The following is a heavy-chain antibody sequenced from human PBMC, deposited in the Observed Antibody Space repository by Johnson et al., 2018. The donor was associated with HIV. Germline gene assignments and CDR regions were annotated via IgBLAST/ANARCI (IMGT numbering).Heavy chain of an antibody. V-gene: IGHV3-30*02. CDR1: GFTFSYYG. D-gene: IGHD6-13*01. CDR2: IRYDGDNK. Sequence: HVQLVESGGGVVQPGGSLRLSCAAFGFTFSYYGMHWVRQAPGKGLEWVAFIRYDGDNKYYGDSVKGRFTISRDNSKDTLYLQMNGLRPEDTAVYYCAKDESQTLASAGRDAFDFWGQGTAVTV. J-gene: IGHJ3*01. CDR3: AKDESQTLASAGRDAFDF.